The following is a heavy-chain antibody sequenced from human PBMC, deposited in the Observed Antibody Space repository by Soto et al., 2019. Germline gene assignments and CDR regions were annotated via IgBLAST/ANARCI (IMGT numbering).Heavy chain of an antibody. V-gene: IGHV1-46*01. CDR1: GYTFTSYY. CDR2: INPSGGST. CDR3: ARKGGYDISVNGFDP. Sequence: ASVKVSCKASGYTFTSYYMHWVRQAPGQGLEWMGIINPSGGSTSYTQKFQGRVTMTRDTSTSTVYMELSSLRSEDTAVYYCARKGGYDISVNGFDPWGQGTLVPVSS. D-gene: IGHD5-12*01. J-gene: IGHJ5*02.